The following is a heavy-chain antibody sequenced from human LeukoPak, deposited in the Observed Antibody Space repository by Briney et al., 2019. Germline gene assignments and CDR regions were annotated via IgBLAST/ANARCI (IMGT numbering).Heavy chain of an antibody. V-gene: IGHV3-33*01. Sequence: GRSVRLSCAASGFSISSYGMHWVRQAPGKGLEWVAVLWYDGSNIYYADSVKGRFTISRDNSKNTLYLQMNSLRAEDTAVYYCARSYCSGGSCYGHHYYYGMDVWGQGPAHTVSS. D-gene: IGHD2-15*01. CDR3: ARSYCSGGSCYGHHYYYGMDV. J-gene: IGHJ6*02. CDR2: LWYDGSNI. CDR1: GFSISSYG.